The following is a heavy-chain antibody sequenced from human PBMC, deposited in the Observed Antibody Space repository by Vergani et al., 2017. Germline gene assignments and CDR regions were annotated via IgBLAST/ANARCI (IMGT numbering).Heavy chain of an antibody. Sequence: QVQMQESGPGLVKTSETLSLTCSASGAPISYWCWSWLRQPAGKGLEWIGRLCPSGSTNYKPSLKSRVTISVDTSKNQFSLKLSSVTAADTAVYYCARTIVGATPLFDYWGQGTLVTVSS. CDR1: GAPISYWC. V-gene: IGHV4-4*07. J-gene: IGHJ4*02. CDR3: ARTIVGATPLFDY. CDR2: LCPSGST. D-gene: IGHD1-26*01.